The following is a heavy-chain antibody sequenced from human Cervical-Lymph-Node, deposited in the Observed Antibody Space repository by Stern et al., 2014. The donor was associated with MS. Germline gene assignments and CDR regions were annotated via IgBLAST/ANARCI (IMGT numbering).Heavy chain of an antibody. V-gene: IGHV5-51*03. CDR2: IYPVCSDT. Sequence: EVQLVESGAEVKKPGESLKISCKGSGYSFATYWIGWVRQMPGKGLEGMGIIYPVCSDTLYGPSFPGQFPISSADSLSTSSLHWSSLKASDTAMYYCARPGDYTAKSGLDVWGQGAPVTVSS. D-gene: IGHD4-17*01. CDR3: ARPGDYTAKSGLDV. CDR1: GYSFATYW. J-gene: IGHJ6*02.